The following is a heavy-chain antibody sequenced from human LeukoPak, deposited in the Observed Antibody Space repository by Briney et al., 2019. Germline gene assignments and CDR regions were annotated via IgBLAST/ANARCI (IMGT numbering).Heavy chain of an antibody. Sequence: GGSLRLSCAASGFTVSSNYMSWVRQAPGKGLEWVSVIHSGGSTYYADSVKGRFTISRDNSKNTLYLQMNSLRAEDTAVYYCARRSDGYNLSWGQGTLVTVSS. CDR1: GFTVSSNY. CDR3: ARRSDGYNLS. V-gene: IGHV3-53*01. J-gene: IGHJ4*02. CDR2: IHSGGST. D-gene: IGHD5-24*01.